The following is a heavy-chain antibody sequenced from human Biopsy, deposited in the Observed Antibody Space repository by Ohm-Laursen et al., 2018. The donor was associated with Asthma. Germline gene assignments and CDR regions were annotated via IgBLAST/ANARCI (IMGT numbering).Heavy chain of an antibody. CDR3: ARTYYDFLTGQVKDVFGV. Sequence: ASVKVSCKASGYTFIHFAIHWVRQAPGQRLEWMGWINAGDGNTKYSQKFQGRVTITRDTSAGTAYMELRSLRSEDTATYYCARTYYDFLTGQVKDVFGVWGQGTMVTVSS. CDR1: GYTFIHFA. CDR2: INAGDGNT. J-gene: IGHJ3*01. D-gene: IGHD3-9*01. V-gene: IGHV1-3*01.